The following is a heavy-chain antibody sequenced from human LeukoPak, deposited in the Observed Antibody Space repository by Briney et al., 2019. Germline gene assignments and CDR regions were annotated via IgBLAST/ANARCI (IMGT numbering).Heavy chain of an antibody. CDR2: ISAYNGNT. CDR1: GYTFTSYG. J-gene: IGHJ6*02. CDR3: AREGVVGYYYYGMDV. D-gene: IGHD2-15*01. Sequence: ASVKVSCKASGYTFTSYGISWVRQAPGQGLEWMGWISAYNGNTNYAQKLQGRVTMTTDTSTSTAYVELRSLRSDDTAVYYCAREGVVGYYYYGMDVWGQGTTVTVSS. V-gene: IGHV1-18*01.